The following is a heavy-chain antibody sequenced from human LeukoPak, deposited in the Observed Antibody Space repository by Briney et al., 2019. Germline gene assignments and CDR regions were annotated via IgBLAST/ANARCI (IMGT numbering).Heavy chain of an antibody. CDR3: ARVMYGSYGYDY. Sequence: ASVKVSCKASGYTFTSCDINWVRQATGQGLEWMGWMNPNSGNTGYAQKFQGRVTMTRNTSISTAYMELSSLRSEDTAVYYCARVMYGSYGYDYWGQGTLVTVSS. J-gene: IGHJ4*02. D-gene: IGHD5-18*01. CDR1: GYTFTSCD. CDR2: MNPNSGNT. V-gene: IGHV1-8*01.